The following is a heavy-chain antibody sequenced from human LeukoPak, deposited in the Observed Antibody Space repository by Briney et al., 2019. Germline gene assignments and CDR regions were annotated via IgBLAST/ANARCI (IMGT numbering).Heavy chain of an antibody. Sequence: PGGSLRLSCAASGFTFSSYWMSWVRQAPGKGLEWVANIKQDGSEKYYVDSVKGRFTISRDNAKNSLYLQMNSLRAEDTAEYYCARDLSSGWYGTLGYWGQGTLVTVSS. D-gene: IGHD6-19*01. V-gene: IGHV3-7*04. CDR1: GFTFSSYW. CDR2: IKQDGSEK. CDR3: ARDLSSGWYGTLGY. J-gene: IGHJ4*02.